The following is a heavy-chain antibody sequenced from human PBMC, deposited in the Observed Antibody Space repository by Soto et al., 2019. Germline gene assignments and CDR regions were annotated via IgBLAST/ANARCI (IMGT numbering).Heavy chain of an antibody. D-gene: IGHD3-10*01. CDR3: ARHNYGSGSTYFDY. Sequence: QVQLQESGPGLVKPSETLSLTCTVSGGSISSYYWSWIRQPPGKGLEWIGYIYYSGSTNYNPSLKSRVTIXLXTXXNQFSLKLNSMTAADTAVYYCARHNYGSGSTYFDYWGQGTLVTVSS. V-gene: IGHV4-59*08. CDR1: GGSISSYY. J-gene: IGHJ4*02. CDR2: IYYSGST.